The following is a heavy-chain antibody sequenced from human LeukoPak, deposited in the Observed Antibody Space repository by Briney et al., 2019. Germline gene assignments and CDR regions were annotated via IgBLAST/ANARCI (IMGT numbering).Heavy chain of an antibody. CDR1: GFTFSSYG. D-gene: IGHD3-10*01. J-gene: IGHJ5*02. CDR2: IWYDGSNK. Sequence: GGSLRLSCAASGFTFSSYGMHWVRQAPGKGLEWVAVIWYDGSNKYYADSVKGRFTISRDNSKNTLYLQMNSLRAEDTAVYYCAKEVGLLWSGELGAIDPWGQGTLVTVSS. V-gene: IGHV3-30*02. CDR3: AKEVGLLWSGELGAIDP.